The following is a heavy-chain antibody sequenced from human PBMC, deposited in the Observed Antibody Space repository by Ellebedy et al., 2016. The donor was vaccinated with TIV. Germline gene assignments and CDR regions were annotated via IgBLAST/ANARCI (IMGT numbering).Heavy chain of an antibody. V-gene: IGHV3-30*02. CDR2: IRLDGNTK. Sequence: PGGSLRLSCAVSGFTFSDYGIHWVRQAPGKGLEWVAFIRLDGNTKYFANSVKGRFAISRDTSKNTLYLQMHNLTAEDTALYFFATETAGSTRRALDLWGPGTLVTVSS. CDR1: GFTFSDYG. D-gene: IGHD1-14*01. J-gene: IGHJ5*02. CDR3: ATETAGSTRRALDL.